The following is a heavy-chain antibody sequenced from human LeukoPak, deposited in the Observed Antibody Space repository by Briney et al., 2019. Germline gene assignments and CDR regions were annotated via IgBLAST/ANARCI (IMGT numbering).Heavy chain of an antibody. CDR1: GFTFSSYA. Sequence: GRSLRLSCAASGFTFSSYAMHWVRQAPGKGLEWVAVISYDGSNKYYADSVKGRFTISRDNSKNTLYLQMNSLRAEDTAVYYCARERIDYGGNDWYFDPWGRGTLVTVSS. V-gene: IGHV3-30-3*01. J-gene: IGHJ2*01. CDR3: ARERIDYGGNDWYFDP. CDR2: ISYDGSNK. D-gene: IGHD4-23*01.